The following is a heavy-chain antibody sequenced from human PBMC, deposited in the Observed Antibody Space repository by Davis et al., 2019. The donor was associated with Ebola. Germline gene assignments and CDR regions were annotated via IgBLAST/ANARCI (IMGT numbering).Heavy chain of an antibody. J-gene: IGHJ6*02. CDR1: GGSISSYY. D-gene: IGHD3-22*01. Sequence: SETLSLTCTVSGGSISSYYWSWIRQPPGKGLEWIGYIYHSGSTYYNPSLKSRVTISVDRSKNQFSLKLSSVTAADTAVYYCARDQRYDSSGYHFYYYYYGMDVWGQGTTVTVSS. V-gene: IGHV4-59*01. CDR3: ARDQRYDSSGYHFYYYYYGMDV. CDR2: IYHSGST.